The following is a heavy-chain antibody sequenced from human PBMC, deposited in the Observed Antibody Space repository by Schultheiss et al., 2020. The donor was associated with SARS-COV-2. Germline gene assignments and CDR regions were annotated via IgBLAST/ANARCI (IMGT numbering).Heavy chain of an antibody. CDR2: ISGSGGST. J-gene: IGHJ4*02. D-gene: IGHD5-12*01. CDR3: ARGGSGYSGYDWVY. V-gene: IGHV3-23*01. Sequence: GGSLRLSCAASGFTFSSYAMSWVRQAPGKGLEWVSAISGSGGSTYYADSVKGRFTISRDNAKNSLYLQMNSLRAEDTAVYYCARGGSGYSGYDWVYWGQGTLVTVSS. CDR1: GFTFSSYA.